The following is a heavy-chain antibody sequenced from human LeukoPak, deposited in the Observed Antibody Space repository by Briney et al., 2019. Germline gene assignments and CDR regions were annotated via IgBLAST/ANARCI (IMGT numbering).Heavy chain of an antibody. Sequence: PGGALRLSCAASGFTVTSNYMSRVRQAPGKGLEWVSVIYSGGVTYYAEYVKGRFTISRDSSNNTLFLLMNSLRPEGTAVYYCARELSGSGGIFDCWGQGGLVTVRS. CDR3: ARELSGSGGIFDC. J-gene: IGHJ4*02. V-gene: IGHV3-66*02. D-gene: IGHD6-25*01. CDR2: IYSGGVT. CDR1: GFTVTSNY.